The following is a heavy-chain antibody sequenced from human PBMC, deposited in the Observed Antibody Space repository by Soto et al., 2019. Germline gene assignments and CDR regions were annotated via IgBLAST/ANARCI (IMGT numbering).Heavy chain of an antibody. V-gene: IGHV1-69*01. J-gene: IGHJ3*02. Sequence: QVQLVQSGPEVRKSGSSVRVSCKATGGTVSSHAVSWVRLAPGQGLEWIGGIIPMFGTPTYAQKFQGGVTISAGESTSTVSLDLSSLRSEDTAVYYCARSRIMAELNDYGGNDHGFDIWGQGTMVTVSS. CDR2: IIPMFGTP. D-gene: IGHD3-16*01. CDR3: ARSRIMAELNDYGGNDHGFDI. CDR1: GGTVSSHA.